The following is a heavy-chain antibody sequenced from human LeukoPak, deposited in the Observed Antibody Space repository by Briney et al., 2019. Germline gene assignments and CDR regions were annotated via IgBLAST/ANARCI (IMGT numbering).Heavy chain of an antibody. Sequence: ASVKVSCKASGYTFTSFGISWVRQAPGQGLEWMGWISAYNANTNFAQNLQGRVTMTTDTSTSTAYMELRGLRSDDTAVYYCALPRDGYNYGFDYWGQGTLVTVSS. D-gene: IGHD5-24*01. CDR3: ALPRDGYNYGFDY. J-gene: IGHJ4*02. CDR1: GYTFTSFG. V-gene: IGHV1-18*01. CDR2: ISAYNANT.